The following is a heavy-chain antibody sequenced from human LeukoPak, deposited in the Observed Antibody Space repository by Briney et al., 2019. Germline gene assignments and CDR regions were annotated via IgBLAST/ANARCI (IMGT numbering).Heavy chain of an antibody. Sequence: GGSPRLSCAASGFTFSSYAMSWVRQAPGKGLEWVSAVSGSGGSTYYADSVKGRFTISRDNSKSTLYLQMNSLRAEDAAVYYCAKSRTDYTSIFDYWGQGTLVTVSS. CDR2: VSGSGGST. CDR1: GFTFSSYA. V-gene: IGHV3-23*01. CDR3: AKSRTDYTSIFDY. J-gene: IGHJ4*02. D-gene: IGHD4-11*01.